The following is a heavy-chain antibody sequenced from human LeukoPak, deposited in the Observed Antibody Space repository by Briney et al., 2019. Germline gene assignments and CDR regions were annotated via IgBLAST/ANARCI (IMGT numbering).Heavy chain of an antibody. CDR3: ARDLRAGRGIVGATKSPGY. CDR2: ISAYYGNT. CDR1: GYTFTSYG. Sequence: ASVKVSCKASGYTFTSYGISWVRQAPGQGLEWMGWISAYYGNTNYAQKFQGRVTMTTDTSTSTAYMELRSLRSDDTAVYYCARDLRAGRGIVGATKSPGYWGQGTLVTVSS. V-gene: IGHV1-18*01. J-gene: IGHJ4*02. D-gene: IGHD1-26*01.